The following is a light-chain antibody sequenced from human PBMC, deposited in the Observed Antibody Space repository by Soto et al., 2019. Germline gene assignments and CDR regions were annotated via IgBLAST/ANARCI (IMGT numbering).Light chain of an antibody. CDR1: QSISTY. J-gene: IGKJ1*01. CDR3: QQSYSTPPT. CDR2: AAS. Sequence: DIQMTQSTSSLSASVGDRVTITCRASQSISTYLNWYQQTPGKAPRLLIYAASSLQSGVPSRFSGSGSGTDFTLTISSLHPEDSATYYCQQSYSTPPTFGQGTKVDIK. V-gene: IGKV1-39*01.